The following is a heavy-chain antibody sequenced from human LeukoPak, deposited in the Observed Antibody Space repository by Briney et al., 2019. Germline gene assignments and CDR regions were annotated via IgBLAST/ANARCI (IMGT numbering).Heavy chain of an antibody. D-gene: IGHD3-22*01. V-gene: IGHV1-2*02. CDR2: INPNSGGT. CDR3: ARDLYDSSGYYYVNY. CDR1: GYTFTGHY. Sequence: ASVKVSCKASGYTFTGHYMHWVRQAPGQGLEWMGWINPNSGGTNYAQKFQGRVTMTRDTSISTAYMELSRLRSDDTAVYYCARDLYDSSGYYYVNYWGQGTLVTVSS. J-gene: IGHJ4*02.